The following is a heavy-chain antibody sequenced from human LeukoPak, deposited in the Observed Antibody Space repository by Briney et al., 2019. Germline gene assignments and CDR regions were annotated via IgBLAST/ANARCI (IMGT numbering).Heavy chain of an antibody. J-gene: IGHJ4*02. Sequence: GGSLRLSCAASGLTFSIYGMHWVRQAPGKGLEWVAVIWYDGSNKYYADSVKGRFTISRDNSKNTLYLQMNSLRAEDTAVYYCARAAGGHYDFWSGYYTDYWGQGTLVTVSS. CDR2: IWYDGSNK. CDR1: GLTFSIYG. CDR3: ARAAGGHYDFWSGYYTDY. D-gene: IGHD3-3*01. V-gene: IGHV3-33*01.